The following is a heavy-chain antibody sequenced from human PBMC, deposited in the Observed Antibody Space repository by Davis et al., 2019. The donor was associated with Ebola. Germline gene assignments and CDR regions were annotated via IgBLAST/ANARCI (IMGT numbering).Heavy chain of an antibody. CDR1: GFTFSSYA. Sequence: PGGSLRLSCAASGFTFSSYAMSWARQAPGKGLEWASAISGSGGSTYYADSVKGRFTISRDNSKNTLYLQMNSLRAEDTAVYYCAKDNDYGDYGYFQHWGQGTLVTVSS. J-gene: IGHJ1*01. CDR2: ISGSGGST. V-gene: IGHV3-23*01. D-gene: IGHD4-17*01. CDR3: AKDNDYGDYGYFQH.